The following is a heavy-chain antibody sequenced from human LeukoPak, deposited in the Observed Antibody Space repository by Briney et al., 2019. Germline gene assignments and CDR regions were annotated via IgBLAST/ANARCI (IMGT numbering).Heavy chain of an antibody. CDR1: GGSISSHY. Sequence: SETLSLTCTVSGGSISSHYWSWVRQLPGKGLEWIGYIYYSGNTNYNPSLKSRVTISVDTSKNQFSLSLTSVTAADTAVYYCARGSGWYYYWGQGTLVTVSS. V-gene: IGHV4-59*11. J-gene: IGHJ4*02. CDR3: ARGSGWYYY. CDR2: IYYSGNT. D-gene: IGHD6-19*01.